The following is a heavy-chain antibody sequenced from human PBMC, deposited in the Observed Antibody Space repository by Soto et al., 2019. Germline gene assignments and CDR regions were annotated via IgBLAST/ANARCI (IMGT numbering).Heavy chain of an antibody. D-gene: IGHD2-2*01. V-gene: IGHV1-18*01. J-gene: IGHJ3*02. Sequence: QVPLVQSGAEVKKPGASVKVSCKASGYTFTSYGISWVRQAPGQGLEWMGWISAYNGNTNYAQKLQGRVTMTTDTSTSTAYMELRSLRSDDTAVYYCAKYCSSTSCYPGAFDIWGQGTMVTVSS. CDR1: GYTFTSYG. CDR3: AKYCSSTSCYPGAFDI. CDR2: ISAYNGNT.